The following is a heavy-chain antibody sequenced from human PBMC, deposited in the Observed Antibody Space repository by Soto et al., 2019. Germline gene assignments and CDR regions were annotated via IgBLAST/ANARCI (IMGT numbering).Heavy chain of an antibody. CDR2: IYNSGST. V-gene: IGHV4-59*01. Sequence: PSETLSLTCTVSGGSISSYFWSWIRQPPGKGLEWIGDIYNSGSTNYNPSLKSRVTIPVDTSKNHFSLKVSSVTAADTAVYYCARGRGSSYGNFDFWGQGTLVTVSS. J-gene: IGHJ4*02. D-gene: IGHD5-18*01. CDR1: GGSISSYF. CDR3: ARGRGSSYGNFDF.